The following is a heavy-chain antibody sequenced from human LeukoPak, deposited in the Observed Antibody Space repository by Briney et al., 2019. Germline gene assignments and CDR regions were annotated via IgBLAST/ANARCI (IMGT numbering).Heavy chain of an antibody. V-gene: IGHV1-24*01. CDR3: ATVETTVTTFDY. Sequence: WASVKVSCKVSGYTLTELSMHWVRQAPGKGLEWMGGFDPEDGETIYAQKFQGRVTMTEDTSTDTAYMELSSLRSGDTAVYYCATVETTVTTFDYWGQGTLVTVSS. CDR1: GYTLTELS. CDR2: FDPEDGET. D-gene: IGHD4-17*01. J-gene: IGHJ4*02.